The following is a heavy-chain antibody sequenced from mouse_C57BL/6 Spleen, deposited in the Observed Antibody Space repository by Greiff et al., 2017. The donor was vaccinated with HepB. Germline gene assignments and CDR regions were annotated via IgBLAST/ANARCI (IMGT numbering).Heavy chain of an antibody. D-gene: IGHD2-3*01. CDR2: INYDGSST. Sequence: EVKLMESEGGLVQPGSSMKLSCTASGFTFSDYYMAWVRQVPEKGLEWVANINYDGSSTYYLDSLKSRFIISRDNAKNILYLQMSSLKSEDTATYYCARGRWLPWYFDVWGTGTTVTVSS. V-gene: IGHV5-16*01. J-gene: IGHJ1*03. CDR1: GFTFSDYY. CDR3: ARGRWLPWYFDV.